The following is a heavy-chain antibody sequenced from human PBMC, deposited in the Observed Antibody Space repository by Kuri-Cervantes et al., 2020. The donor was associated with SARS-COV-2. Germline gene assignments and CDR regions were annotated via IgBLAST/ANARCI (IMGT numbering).Heavy chain of an antibody. CDR3: ARRRDFWSGSPFDY. CDR1: GYSFTSYW. Sequence: GGSLRLSCKGSGYSFTSYWIGWVRQMPGKGLEWMGIIYPGDSDTRYSPSFQGHVTISVDKSITTAYLQWSSLKASDTAMYYCARRRDFWSGSPFDYWGQGTLVTVSS. CDR2: IYPGDSDT. D-gene: IGHD3-3*01. J-gene: IGHJ4*02. V-gene: IGHV5-51*01.